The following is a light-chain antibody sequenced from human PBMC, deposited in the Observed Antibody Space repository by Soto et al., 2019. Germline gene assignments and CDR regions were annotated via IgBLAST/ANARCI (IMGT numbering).Light chain of an antibody. Sequence: QSALTQPASVSGSPGQSITISCTGSSSDIGTYNFVSGYQQHPGKAPKLMIYDVTNRPSGVSNRFSGSKSGNTASLTISGLQAEDEADYYCSSFTITSTPVVFGGGTKLTVL. CDR2: DVT. V-gene: IGLV2-14*01. J-gene: IGLJ2*01. CDR3: SSFTITSTPVV. CDR1: SSDIGTYNF.